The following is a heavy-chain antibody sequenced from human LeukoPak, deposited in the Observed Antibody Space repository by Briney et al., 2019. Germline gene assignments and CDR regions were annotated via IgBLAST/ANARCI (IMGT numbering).Heavy chain of an antibody. Sequence: PSETLSLTCTVSGGSISSSSYYWGWIRQPPGKGLEWIGEINHSGSTNYNPSLKSRVTISVDTSKNQFSPKLSSVTAADTAVYYCARLTTPDPWGQGTLVTVSS. CDR2: INHSGST. V-gene: IGHV4-39*07. J-gene: IGHJ5*02. D-gene: IGHD4/OR15-4a*01. CDR1: GGSISSSSYY. CDR3: ARLTTPDP.